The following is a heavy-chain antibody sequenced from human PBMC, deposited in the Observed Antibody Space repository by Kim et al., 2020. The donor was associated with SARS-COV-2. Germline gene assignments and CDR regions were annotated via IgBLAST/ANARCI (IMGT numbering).Heavy chain of an antibody. CDR2: IYYSGST. CDR1: GGSISSSSYY. CDR3: ASRSIVGAIRWFDP. Sequence: SETLSLTCTVSGGSISSSSYYWGWIRQPPGKGLEWIGSIYYSGSTYYNPSLKSRVTISVDTSKNQFSLKLSSVTAADTAVYYCASRSIVGAIRWFDPWGQGTLVTVSS. D-gene: IGHD1-26*01. J-gene: IGHJ5*02. V-gene: IGHV4-39*01.